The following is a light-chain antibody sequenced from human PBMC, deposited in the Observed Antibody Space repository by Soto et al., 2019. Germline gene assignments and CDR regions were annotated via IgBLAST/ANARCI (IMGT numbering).Light chain of an antibody. CDR2: EVT. Sequence: QSALTQPPSASGSRGQSVTLSCSGTSSDVGAYSFVSWYQQHPGKAPKLMIYEVTKRPSGVPDRFSGSKSGNTASLTVSGLQAEDEADYYCQSYDNSLPWVFGGGTKLTVL. CDR3: QSYDNSLPWV. CDR1: SSDVGAYSF. J-gene: IGLJ3*02. V-gene: IGLV2-8*01.